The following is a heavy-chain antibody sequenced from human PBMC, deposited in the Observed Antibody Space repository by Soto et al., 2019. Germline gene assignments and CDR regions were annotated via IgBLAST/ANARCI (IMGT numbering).Heavy chain of an antibody. D-gene: IGHD3-22*01. CDR3: ARTEYYYDSSGYSSQSNNWFDP. CDR1: GGTFSSYA. CDR2: IIPIFGTA. Sequence: GASVKVSCKASGGTFSSYAISWVRQAPGQGLEWMGGIIPIFGTANYAQKFQGRVTITADESTSTAYMELSSLRSEDTAVYYCARTEYYYDSSGYSSQSNNWFDPWGQGTLVTVSS. J-gene: IGHJ5*02. V-gene: IGHV1-69*13.